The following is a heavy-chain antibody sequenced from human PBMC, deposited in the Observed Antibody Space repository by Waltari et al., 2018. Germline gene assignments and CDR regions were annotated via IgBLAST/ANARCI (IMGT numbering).Heavy chain of an antibody. CDR1: GGSISSGGYS. Sequence: QLQLQESGSGLVKPSQTLSLTCAVSGGSISSGGYSWSWIRQPPGKGLEWIGYIYQSGSTSCNPSLKNRVTISVDRSKNQFSLKLSSVTAADTAVYYCARMSEGRGAPDFDYWGQGTLVTVSS. D-gene: IGHD1-26*01. V-gene: IGHV4-30-2*01. J-gene: IGHJ4*02. CDR3: ARMSEGRGAPDFDY. CDR2: IYQSGST.